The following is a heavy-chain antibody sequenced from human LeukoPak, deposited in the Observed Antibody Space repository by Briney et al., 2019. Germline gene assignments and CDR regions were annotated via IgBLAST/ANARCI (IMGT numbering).Heavy chain of an antibody. CDR1: GFTFSSYA. D-gene: IGHD1-26*01. V-gene: IGHV3-23*01. Sequence: GGSLRLSCGASGFTFSSYAMSWVRQAPGKGLEWVSVISGSGGTTYYAESVKGRFTISRDNSKNTLYLQMNSLRAEDTAVYFCAKDRGGTYFVDYWGQGTLVTVSS. CDR3: AKDRGGTYFVDY. CDR2: ISGSGGTT. J-gene: IGHJ4*02.